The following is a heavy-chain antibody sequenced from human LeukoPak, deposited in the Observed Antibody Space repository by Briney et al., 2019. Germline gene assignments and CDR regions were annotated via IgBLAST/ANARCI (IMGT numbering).Heavy chain of an antibody. CDR3: AKDQPYKWRDRETLTGYYDS. Sequence: GGSLRLSCVGSEFTFSSYGMHWVRQAPGKGLEWVTFIRYDGSSKYYADSVKGRFTISRDNSKNTLFLQMDSLRVEDTAVYYCAKDQPYKWRDRETLTGYYDSWGQGTMVTVSS. D-gene: IGHD3-9*01. J-gene: IGHJ4*02. CDR2: IRYDGSSK. CDR1: EFTFSSYG. V-gene: IGHV3-30*02.